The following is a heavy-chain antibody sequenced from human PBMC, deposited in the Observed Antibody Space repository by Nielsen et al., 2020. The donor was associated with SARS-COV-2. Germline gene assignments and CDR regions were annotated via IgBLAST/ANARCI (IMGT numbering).Heavy chain of an antibody. CDR3: ARDFWTGFDY. CDR1: GGSISSSNW. Sequence: SETLSLTCAVSGGSISSSNWWSWVRQHPGKGLEWIGYIYYSGSTYYNPSLKSRVTISVDTSKNQFSLKLSSVTAADTAVYYCARDFWTGFDYWGQGTLVTVSS. D-gene: IGHD3/OR15-3a*01. CDR2: IYYSGST. V-gene: IGHV4-31*11. J-gene: IGHJ4*02.